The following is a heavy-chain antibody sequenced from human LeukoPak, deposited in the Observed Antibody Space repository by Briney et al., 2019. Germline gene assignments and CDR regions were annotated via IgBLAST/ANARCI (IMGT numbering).Heavy chain of an antibody. J-gene: IGHJ4*02. V-gene: IGHV3-74*03. CDR2: INSDGSSI. CDR3: ARDDSSGWYYFDY. Sequence: GGSLRLSCAASGFTFTTSWIHWVRQTPGKGLEWVSRINSDGSSITYGDSVKGRFTISRDNVKNTVFLQMESLRAEDTAVYYCARDDSSGWYYFDYWGQGTLVAVSS. CDR1: GFTFTTSW. D-gene: IGHD6-19*01.